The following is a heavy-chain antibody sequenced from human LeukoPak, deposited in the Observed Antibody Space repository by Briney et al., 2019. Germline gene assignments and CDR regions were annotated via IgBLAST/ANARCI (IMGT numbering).Heavy chain of an antibody. V-gene: IGHV4-59*01. CDR2: IYYSGST. D-gene: IGHD6-19*01. Sequence: SETLSLTCTVSGGSISSYYWSWIRQPPGKGLEWIGYIYYSGSTNYNPSLKSRVTISVDTSKNQFSLKLSSVTAVDTAVYYCARARSSGWLGWFDPWGQGTLVTVSS. CDR3: ARARSSGWLGWFDP. CDR1: GGSISSYY. J-gene: IGHJ5*02.